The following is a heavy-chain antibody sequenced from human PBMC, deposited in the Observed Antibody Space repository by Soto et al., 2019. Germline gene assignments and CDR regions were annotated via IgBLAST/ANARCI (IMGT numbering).Heavy chain of an antibody. D-gene: IGHD3-3*01. V-gene: IGHV1-8*01. J-gene: IGHJ6*02. CDR3: ARDARLRFLEWLSPSPYGMDV. CDR1: GYTFTSYD. Sequence: ASVKVSCKASGYTFTSYDINWVRQATGQGLEWMGWMNPNSGNTGYAQKFQGRVTVTRNTSISTVYMELSSLRSEDTAVYYCARDARLRFLEWLSPSPYGMDVWGQGTTVTVSS. CDR2: MNPNSGNT.